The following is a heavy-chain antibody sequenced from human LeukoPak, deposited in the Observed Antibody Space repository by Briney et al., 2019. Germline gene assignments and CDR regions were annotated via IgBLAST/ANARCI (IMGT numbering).Heavy chain of an antibody. V-gene: IGHV3-11*01. D-gene: IGHD3-3*01. CDR3: AKVGFWSGPTRYYFDY. Sequence: PGGSLRLSCAASGFTFSDYYMSWIRQAPGKGLEWVSYISSSGSTISYADSVKGRFTISRDNSKNTLYLHMNSLRAEDTAVYYCAKVGFWSGPTRYYFDYWGQGTLVSVSS. J-gene: IGHJ4*02. CDR2: ISSSGSTI. CDR1: GFTFSDYY.